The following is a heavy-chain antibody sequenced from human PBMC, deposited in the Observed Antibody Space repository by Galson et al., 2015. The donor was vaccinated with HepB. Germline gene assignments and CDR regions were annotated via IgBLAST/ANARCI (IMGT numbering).Heavy chain of an antibody. D-gene: IGHD3-10*01. CDR2: ISYDGSNK. V-gene: IGHV3-30*18. CDR3: AKDLKWFGELLYRDGGFDY. CDR1: GFTFSSYG. J-gene: IGHJ4*02. Sequence: SLRLSCAASGFTFSSYGMHWVRQAPGKGLEWVAVISYDGSNKYYADSVKGRFTISRDNSKNTLYLQMNSLRAEDTAVYYCAKDLKWFGELLYRDGGFDYWGQGTLVTVSS.